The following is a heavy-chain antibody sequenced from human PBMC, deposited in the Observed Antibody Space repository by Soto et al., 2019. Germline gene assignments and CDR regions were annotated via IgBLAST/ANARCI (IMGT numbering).Heavy chain of an antibody. D-gene: IGHD2-15*01. V-gene: IGHV4-39*01. CDR1: GGSISSSSYY. J-gene: IGHJ4*02. CDR2: IYYSGTT. Sequence: SETLSLTCTVSGGSISSSSYYWGWIRQTPGKGLEWIGSIYYSGTTNYNPSLKSRVSISVDTSKNQFSLRLSSVTAVDTAIYYCARLRGYCSGGSCYHFDCWGQGTLVTSPQ. CDR3: ARLRGYCSGGSCYHFDC.